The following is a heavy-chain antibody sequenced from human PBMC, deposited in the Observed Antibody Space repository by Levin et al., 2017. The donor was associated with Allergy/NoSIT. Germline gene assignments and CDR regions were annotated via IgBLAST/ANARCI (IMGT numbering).Heavy chain of an antibody. V-gene: IGHV4-31*03. CDR2: IYYSGST. D-gene: IGHD3-9*01. CDR3: ARAVGLRYFDWLYGGFDY. Sequence: PSETLSLTCTVSGGSISSGGYYWSWIRQHPGMGLEWIGYIYYSGSTYYNPSLKSRVTISVDTSKNQFSLKLSSVTAADTAVYYCARAVGLRYFDWLYGGFDYWGQGTLVTVSS. CDR1: GGSISSGGYY. J-gene: IGHJ4*02.